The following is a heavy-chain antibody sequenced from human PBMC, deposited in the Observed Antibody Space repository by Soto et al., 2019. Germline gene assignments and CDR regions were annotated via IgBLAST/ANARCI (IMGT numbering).Heavy chain of an antibody. J-gene: IGHJ4*02. V-gene: IGHV1-8*01. D-gene: IGHD6-19*01. CDR3: ARGFRKGDNSGWHAYFDSWGQGFRKGDNSGWHAYFDS. CDR1: GYTFTSYD. Sequence: QVQLVQSGAEVQKPGASVKVSCKASGYTFTSYDINWVRQAPGQGLEWMGSMNPNSGNTGYAQKFQGKVTMTRNTTISTAYMELNSLGSEDTAVYYCARGFRKGDNSGWHAYFDSWGQGFRKGDNSGWHAYFDSWGQGTLVTVSS. CDR2: MNPNSGNT.